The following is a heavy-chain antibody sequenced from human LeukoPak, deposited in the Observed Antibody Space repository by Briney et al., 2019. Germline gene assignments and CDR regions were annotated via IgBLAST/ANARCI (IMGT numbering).Heavy chain of an antibody. V-gene: IGHV1-8*01. CDR2: MNPNSGNT. D-gene: IGHD3-22*01. Sequence: GASVKVSCKASGYTFTSYDINWVRQATEQGLEWMGWMNPNSGNTGYAQKFQGRVTMTRNTSISTAYMELSSLRSEDTAVYYCAREDYDSSGYYYYAFDIWGQGTMVTVSS. CDR1: GYTFTSYD. J-gene: IGHJ3*02. CDR3: AREDYDSSGYYYYAFDI.